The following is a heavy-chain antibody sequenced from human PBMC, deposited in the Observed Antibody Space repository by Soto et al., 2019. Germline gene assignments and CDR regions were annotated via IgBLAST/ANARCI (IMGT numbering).Heavy chain of an antibody. V-gene: IGHV3-23*01. CDR2: FSGSGHTI. CDR1: GFTFDGFP. Sequence: PGGSLRLSCKATGFTFDGFPMTWVRQAPGKGLQWVAAFSGSGHTITYADSVTGRFTISRDNSKDTLYLQMNSLRHEDSAIYFCARDDPFDLWGQGTQVTVSS. J-gene: IGHJ4*02. CDR3: ARDDPFDL.